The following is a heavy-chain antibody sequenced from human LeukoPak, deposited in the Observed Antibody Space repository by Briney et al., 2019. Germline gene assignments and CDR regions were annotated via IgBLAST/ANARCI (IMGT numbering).Heavy chain of an antibody. CDR3: ASNNGDYDYFDY. CDR1: GGSISSSSYY. Sequence: TSETLSLTCTVSGGSISSSSYYWGWIRQPPGKGLEWIGSIYYSGSTYYNPSLKSRVTISVDTSKNQFSLKLSSVTAADTAVYYCASNNGDYDYFDYWGQGTLVTVSS. CDR2: IYYSGST. D-gene: IGHD4-17*01. V-gene: IGHV4-39*07. J-gene: IGHJ4*02.